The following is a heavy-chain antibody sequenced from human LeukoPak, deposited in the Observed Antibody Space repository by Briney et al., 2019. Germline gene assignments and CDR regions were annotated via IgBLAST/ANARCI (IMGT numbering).Heavy chain of an antibody. CDR1: GGSLNNFY. J-gene: IGHJ5*02. CDR2: IYSSGST. Sequence: SETLSLTCSVSGGSLNNFYWSWIRQAAGKGLEWIGRIYSSGSTNYNPSLKSRVTMSVDTSKNQFSLKLSSVTAADTAVYYCARSXXHEFYLWFDPWGQGTLVTVSX. CDR3: ARSXXHEFYLWFDP. D-gene: IGHD2/OR15-2a*01. V-gene: IGHV4-4*07.